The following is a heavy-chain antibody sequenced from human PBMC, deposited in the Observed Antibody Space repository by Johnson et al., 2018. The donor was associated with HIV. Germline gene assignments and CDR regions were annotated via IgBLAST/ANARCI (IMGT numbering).Heavy chain of an antibody. CDR1: GFTFDDYA. CDR3: AKGFDSGSYWEGDAFDI. V-gene: IGHV3-9*01. D-gene: IGHD1-26*01. CDR2: ISWNSGSI. J-gene: IGHJ3*02. Sequence: QLLESGGGLVQPGRSLRLSCGASGFTFDDYAMHWVRQAPGKGLEWVSGISWNSGSIGYADSVKGRFTISRDNAKNSLYLQMNSLRAEDTALYYCAKGFDSGSYWEGDAFDIWGQGTMVTVSS.